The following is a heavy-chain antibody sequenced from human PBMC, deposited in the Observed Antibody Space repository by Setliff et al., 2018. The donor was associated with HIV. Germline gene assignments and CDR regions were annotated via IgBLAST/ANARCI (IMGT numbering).Heavy chain of an antibody. CDR3: FFLPPSLVQFS. CDR2: ISHTGST. J-gene: IGHJ5*02. CDR1: GGSFSAYY. Sequence: PSETLSLTCAVYGGSFSAYYWSWIRQSPEMGLEWIAEISHTGSTKYNPSLGSRVTISLATSKNQFSLSLRSLSAADTAVYYCFFLPPSLVQFSWGQGTLVTVSS. V-gene: IGHV4-34*01. D-gene: IGHD2-2*01.